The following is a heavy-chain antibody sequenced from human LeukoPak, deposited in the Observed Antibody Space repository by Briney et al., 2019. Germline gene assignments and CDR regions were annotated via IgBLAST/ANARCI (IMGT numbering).Heavy chain of an antibody. V-gene: IGHV4-59*01. CDR2: IYYSGST. CDR1: GGSISSYY. Sequence: PSETLSLTCTASGGSISSYYWSWIRQPPGKGLEWIGYIYYSGSTNYNPSLKSRVTISVDTSKNQFSLKLSSVTAADTAVYYCARDGLYGISDYWGQGTLVTVSS. CDR3: ARDGLYGISDY. J-gene: IGHJ4*02. D-gene: IGHD3-9*01.